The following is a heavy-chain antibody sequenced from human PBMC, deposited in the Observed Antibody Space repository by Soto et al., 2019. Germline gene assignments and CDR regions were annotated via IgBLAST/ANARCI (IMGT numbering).Heavy chain of an antibody. CDR2: ISSSSSTI. CDR3: ARDGGYSSGWGGLEMGY. V-gene: IGHV3-48*02. CDR1: GFTFSSYS. Sequence: LRLSCAASGFTFSSYSMNWVRQAPGKGLEWVSYISSSSSTIYYADSVKGRFTTSRDNAKNSLYLQMNSLRDEDTAVYYCARDGGYSSGWGGLEMGYWGQGTLVTVSS. D-gene: IGHD6-19*01. J-gene: IGHJ4*02.